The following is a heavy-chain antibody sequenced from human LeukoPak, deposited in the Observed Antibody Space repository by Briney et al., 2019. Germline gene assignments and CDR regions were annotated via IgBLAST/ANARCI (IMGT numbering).Heavy chain of an antibody. CDR3: AKDGVIIPYWNSEDDAFDI. CDR2: ISGSGGST. Sequence: GGSLRLSCAASGFTFSSYAMSWVRQAPGKGLEWVSAISGSGGSTYYADSVKGRFTISRDNSKNTLYLQMNSLRAEDTAVYYCAKDGVIIPYWNSEDDAFDIWGQGTMVTVSS. J-gene: IGHJ3*02. D-gene: IGHD1-7*01. V-gene: IGHV3-23*01. CDR1: GFTFSSYA.